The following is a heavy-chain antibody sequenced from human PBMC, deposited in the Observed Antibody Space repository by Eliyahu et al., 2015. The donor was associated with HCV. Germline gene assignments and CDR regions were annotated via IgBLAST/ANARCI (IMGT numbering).Heavy chain of an antibody. D-gene: IGHD1-26*01. J-gene: IGHJ4*02. Sequence: QVQLQQWGAGLLKPSETLSLTCAVYGGSFSGYYWSWIRQPPGKGLEWIGEINHSGSTNYNPSLKSRVTISVDTSKNQFSLKLSSVTAADTAVYYCARGRSGSYWGDYFDYWGQGTLVTVSS. CDR2: INHSGST. CDR3: ARGRSGSYWGDYFDY. CDR1: GGSFSGYY. V-gene: IGHV4-34*01.